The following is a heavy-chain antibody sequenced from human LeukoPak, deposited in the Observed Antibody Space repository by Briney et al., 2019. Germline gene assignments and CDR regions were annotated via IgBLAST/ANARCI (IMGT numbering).Heavy chain of an antibody. J-gene: IGHJ5*02. D-gene: IGHD3-22*01. CDR2: ISYDGSNK. Sequence: PGGSLRLSCAASGFTFSSYAMSWVRQAPGKGLEWVAVISYDGSNKYYADSVKGRFTISRDNSKNTLYLQMNSLRAEDTAVYYCARDPGEASSGYYYLGFFIDWFDPWGQGTLVTVSS. CDR1: GFTFSSYA. CDR3: ARDPGEASSGYYYLGFFIDWFDP. V-gene: IGHV3-30-3*01.